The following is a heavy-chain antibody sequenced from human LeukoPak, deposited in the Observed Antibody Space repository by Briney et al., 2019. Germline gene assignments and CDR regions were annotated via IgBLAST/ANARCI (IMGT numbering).Heavy chain of an antibody. V-gene: IGHV3-7*01. Sequence: GGSLRLSCAASGFTFSSYWMSWVRQAPGKGLEWVANIKQDGSEKYYVDSVKGRFTISRDNAKNSLYLQMNSLRAEDTAVYYCARASRAVAGTRGAFDIWGQGTMVTVSS. CDR1: GFTFSSYW. J-gene: IGHJ3*02. D-gene: IGHD6-19*01. CDR2: IKQDGSEK. CDR3: ARASRAVAGTRGAFDI.